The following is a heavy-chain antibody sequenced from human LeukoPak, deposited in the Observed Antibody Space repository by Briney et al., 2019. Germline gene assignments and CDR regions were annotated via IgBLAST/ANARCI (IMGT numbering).Heavy chain of an antibody. J-gene: IGHJ4*02. V-gene: IGHV3-53*01. CDR1: GFTVSTDH. Sequence: PGGSLRLSCAASGFTVSTDHMSWVRQAPGKGLEWVAVSYSGGSRSYAESVKGRFTISRDNSQNTLYLQMNSLRAEDTAVYYCARGPSAYPKCFDYWGQGTLVTVSS. CDR3: ARGPSAYPKCFDY. CDR2: SYSGGSR. D-gene: IGHD5-12*01.